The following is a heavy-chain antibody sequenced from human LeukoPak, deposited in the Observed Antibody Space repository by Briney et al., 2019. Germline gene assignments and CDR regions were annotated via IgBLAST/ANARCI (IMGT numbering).Heavy chain of an antibody. Sequence: SGGSLRLSCEASGFTFGTYGMTWVRQSPGKGLEWVSGITGSSTWTYYADSVRGWFTISRDNARNTLHLQMNNLTADDTAIYYCARELVSLGTGYFDLWGRGTLVTVSS. CDR2: ITGSSTWT. J-gene: IGHJ2*01. D-gene: IGHD7-27*01. V-gene: IGHV3-23*01. CDR1: GFTFGTYG. CDR3: ARELVSLGTGYFDL.